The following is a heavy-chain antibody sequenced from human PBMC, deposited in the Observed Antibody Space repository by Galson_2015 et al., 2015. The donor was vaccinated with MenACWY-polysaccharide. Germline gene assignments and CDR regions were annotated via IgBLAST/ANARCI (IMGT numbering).Heavy chain of an antibody. Sequence: SLRLSCAASGFTFSSYGMDWVRQAPGKGLEWVSYIGSSSSTISYADSVKGRFTISRDNARNSLYLQMNSLRAEDAAVYYCARGGAARPDYWGQGTLVTVSS. CDR1: GFTFSSYG. V-gene: IGHV3-48*01. CDR3: ARGGAARPDY. J-gene: IGHJ4*02. CDR2: IGSSSSTI. D-gene: IGHD6-6*01.